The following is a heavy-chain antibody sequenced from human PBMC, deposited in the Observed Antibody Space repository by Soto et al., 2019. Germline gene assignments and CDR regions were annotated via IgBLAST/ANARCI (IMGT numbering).Heavy chain of an antibody. Sequence: EVQVVESGGGLVQPGGSLRLSCAASGFTFDDYVMHWVRHTPGRGLEWVSGINWKNDILGYVDSVKGRFAISRDNGKNSVFLQMNSLRHEDTALYYCVKGGLTPLYFFHLDVWGTGTTVTVSS. CDR1: GFTFDDYV. D-gene: IGHD1-26*01. V-gene: IGHV3-9*01. CDR2: INWKNDIL. J-gene: IGHJ6*03. CDR3: VKGGLTPLYFFHLDV.